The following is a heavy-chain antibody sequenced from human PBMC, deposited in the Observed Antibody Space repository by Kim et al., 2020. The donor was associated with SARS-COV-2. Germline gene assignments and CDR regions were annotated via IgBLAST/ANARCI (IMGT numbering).Heavy chain of an antibody. CDR2: TYYRGST. J-gene: IGHJ4*02. D-gene: IGHD1-26*01. Sequence: SETLSLTCTVSGGSITTYFWSWIRQPPGKGLEWVGFTYYRGSTNHNPSLKSRVTISVDTSKNQFSLKLSSVTAADTAVYYCARDARYSGNHYGLDYWGQGILVTVSS. V-gene: IGHV4-59*01. CDR1: GGSITTYF. CDR3: ARDARYSGNHYGLDY.